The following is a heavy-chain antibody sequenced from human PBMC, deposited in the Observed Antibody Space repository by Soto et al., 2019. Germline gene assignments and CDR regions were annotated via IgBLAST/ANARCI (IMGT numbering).Heavy chain of an antibody. V-gene: IGHV1-2*02. D-gene: IGHD2-8*02. CDR3: ARGVYGTGGYPFPYFDY. CDR2: INPDSGAT. J-gene: IGHJ4*02. CDR1: GYSFTGYY. Sequence: HEHLVQSGAEVKRPGASLKVSCKASGYSFTGYYIHWVRQAPGQGLEWMGWINPDSGATNYAQNFQGRVTLTSDTSIRTASMDLTSLTSDDTAVYYCARGVYGTGGYPFPYFDYWGQGTLVIVSS.